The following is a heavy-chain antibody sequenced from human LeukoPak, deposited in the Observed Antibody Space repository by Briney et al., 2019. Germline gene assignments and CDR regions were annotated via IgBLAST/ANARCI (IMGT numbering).Heavy chain of an antibody. V-gene: IGHV3-23*01. CDR1: GFTFSSYA. CDR2: ISGSGGST. J-gene: IGHJ4*02. CDR3: AKSPTVLLRYFDWLSSFDY. D-gene: IGHD3-9*01. Sequence: PGGSLRLSCTASGFTFSSYAMSWVRQAPGKGLEWVSAISGSGGSTYYADSVKGRFTISRDNSKNTLYLQMNSLRAEDTAVYYCAKSPTVLLRYFDWLSSFDYWGQGTLVTVSS.